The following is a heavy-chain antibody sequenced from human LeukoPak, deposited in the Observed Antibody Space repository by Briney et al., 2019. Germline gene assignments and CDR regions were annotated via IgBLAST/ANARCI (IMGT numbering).Heavy chain of an antibody. CDR2: ISSSGSAI. Sequence: PGGSLRLSCAASGFSFSSYEMNWVRQAPGKGLEWVSYISSSGSAIDYADSVKGRFTISRDNSKNTLYLQMNSLRAEDTAVYYCAKDLIAIYGDYPEGFDYWGQGTLVTVSS. CDR1: GFSFSSYE. CDR3: AKDLIAIYGDYPEGFDY. D-gene: IGHD4-17*01. J-gene: IGHJ4*02. V-gene: IGHV3-48*03.